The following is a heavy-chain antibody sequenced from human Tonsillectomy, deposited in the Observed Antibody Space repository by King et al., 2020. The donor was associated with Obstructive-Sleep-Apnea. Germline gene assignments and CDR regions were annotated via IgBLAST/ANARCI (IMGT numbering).Heavy chain of an antibody. CDR3: LKGWGEGDTFDV. Sequence: VQLVESGGGVVPPGGSLTLSCAASGFTFSTFDMHWVRQSPGKGLEWVSFIRYNGRDKYYADSVKGRFTISRENSKNTLSMEMSSLRPEDTAVYYCLKGWGEGDTFDVWGQGTMVTVSS. J-gene: IGHJ3*01. V-gene: IGHV3-30*02. D-gene: IGHD3-16*01. CDR2: IRYNGRDK. CDR1: GFTFSTFD.